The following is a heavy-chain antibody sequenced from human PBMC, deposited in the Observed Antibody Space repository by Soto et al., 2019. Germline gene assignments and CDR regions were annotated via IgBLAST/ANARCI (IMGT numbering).Heavy chain of an antibody. CDR3: ARDYYDSSGYLPALFDP. CDR1: GYIFSGYS. J-gene: IGHJ5*02. D-gene: IGHD3-22*01. CDR2: INAGNGNT. V-gene: IGHV1-3*01. Sequence: ASVKFSCKASGYIFSGYSMHWMRQAPGQRLEWMGWINAGNGNTKYSQKFQGRVTITRDTSASTAYMELSSLRSEDTAVYYCARDYYDSSGYLPALFDPWGQGTLVTVSS.